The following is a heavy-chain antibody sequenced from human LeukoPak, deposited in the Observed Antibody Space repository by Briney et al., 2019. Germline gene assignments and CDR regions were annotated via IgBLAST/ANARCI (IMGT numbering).Heavy chain of an antibody. V-gene: IGHV3-23*01. CDR1: GFTFSRYA. Sequence: GGSLRLLCAASGFTFSRYAMSWVRQAPGRGGEGVSAISGSGGSTYYADSVKGRFTISRDNSKNTLYLQMNSLRAEDTAVYYCAKVYGSGTGNDYWGQGTLVTVSS. CDR2: ISGSGGST. D-gene: IGHD3-10*01. CDR3: AKVYGSGTGNDY. J-gene: IGHJ4*02.